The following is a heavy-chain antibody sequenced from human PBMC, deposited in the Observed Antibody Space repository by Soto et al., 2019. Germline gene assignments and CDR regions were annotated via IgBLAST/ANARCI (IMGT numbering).Heavy chain of an antibody. CDR2: INHSGST. V-gene: IGHV4-34*01. D-gene: IGHD6-6*01. Sequence: QVQLQQWGAGLLKPSETLSLTCAVYGGSFSGYYWSWIRQPPGKGLEWIGEINHSGSTNYNPSLKSRVTISVDTSKYQFSLKLSSVTAADTAVYYCARTSFGIAARRVPWKAFDIWGQGTMVTVSS. CDR1: GGSFSGYY. CDR3: ARTSFGIAARRVPWKAFDI. J-gene: IGHJ3*02.